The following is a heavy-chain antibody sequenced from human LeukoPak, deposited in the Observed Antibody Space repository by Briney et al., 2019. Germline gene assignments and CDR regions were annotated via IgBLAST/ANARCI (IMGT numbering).Heavy chain of an antibody. CDR3: ARVVRGVMDV. CDR1: GGSISSYY. D-gene: IGHD3-10*01. V-gene: IGHV4-59*01. J-gene: IGHJ6*04. CDR2: IYYSGST. Sequence: TSETLSLTCTVSGGSISSYYWSWIRQPPGKGLEWIGYIYYSGSTNYNPSLKGRVTISVDTSKNQFSLKLSSVTAADTAVYYCARVVRGVMDVWGKGTTVTVSS.